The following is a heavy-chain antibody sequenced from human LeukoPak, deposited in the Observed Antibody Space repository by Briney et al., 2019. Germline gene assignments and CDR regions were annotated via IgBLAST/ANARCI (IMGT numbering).Heavy chain of an antibody. CDR3: GRAAGYNYYMDV. D-gene: IGHD6-13*01. Sequence: SETLSLTCTVSGGSISSSSYYWGWIRRPPGKGLEWIGSIYYSGSTYYNPSLKSRVTISVDTSKNQFSLKLSSVTAADTAVYYCGRAAGYNYYMDVWGKGTTVTVSS. J-gene: IGHJ6*03. V-gene: IGHV4-39*01. CDR2: IYYSGST. CDR1: GGSISSSSYY.